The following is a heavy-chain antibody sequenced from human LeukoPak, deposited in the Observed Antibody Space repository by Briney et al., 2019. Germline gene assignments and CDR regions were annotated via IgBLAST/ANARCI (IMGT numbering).Heavy chain of an antibody. CDR3: AREGGYFDY. CDR1: GGSFSGYY. CDR2: INHSGST. Sequence: SETLSLTCAVYGGSFSGYYWSWIRQPPGKGLEWIGEINHSGSTNYNPSLKSRVTISVDTSKNQFSLKLSSVTAADTAVYYCAREGGYFDYWGQGTLVTVSS. J-gene: IGHJ4*02. V-gene: IGHV4-34*01.